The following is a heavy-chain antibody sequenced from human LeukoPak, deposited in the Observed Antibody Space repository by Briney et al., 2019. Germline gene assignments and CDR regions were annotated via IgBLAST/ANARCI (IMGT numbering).Heavy chain of an antibody. V-gene: IGHV3-21*01. CDR1: GFIFSSES. J-gene: IGHJ4*01. Sequence: GRSLRLSCAASGFIFSSESMNWVRQAPGKGLEWVSSISRSSSFIYYADSVKGRFTASRDNAKTSLYLQMNSLRAEDTAVYYCAREEGQWLAFDYWGQGTLVTVSS. CDR2: ISRSSSFI. D-gene: IGHD6-19*01. CDR3: AREEGQWLAFDY.